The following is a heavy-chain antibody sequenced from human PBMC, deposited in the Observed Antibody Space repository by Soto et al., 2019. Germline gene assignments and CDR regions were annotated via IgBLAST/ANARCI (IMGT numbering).Heavy chain of an antibody. Sequence: SETLSLTCAVYGGSFSGYYWSWIRQPPGKRLEWIGEINHSGSTNYNPSLKSRVTISVDTSKNQFSLKLSSVTAADTAVYYCARRKSDILTGYFNYYYYMDVLGKGTTVTVSS. CDR3: ARRKSDILTGYFNYYYYMDV. CDR2: INHSGST. CDR1: GGSFSGYY. J-gene: IGHJ6*03. V-gene: IGHV4-34*01. D-gene: IGHD3-9*01.